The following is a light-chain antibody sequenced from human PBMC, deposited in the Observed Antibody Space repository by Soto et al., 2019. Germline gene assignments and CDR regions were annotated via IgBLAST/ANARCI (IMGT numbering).Light chain of an antibody. CDR3: QQSYSSAWT. Sequence: DIQMAQFPSSLSASVGDRVTITCRSSQTIRVYLNWYQHRPGKAPTVLIYGATKLQSGVSPRFSGSVSGTEYTLTINSLQTEDIATYYCQQSYSSAWTFGQGTRV. V-gene: IGKV1-39*01. CDR2: GAT. CDR1: QTIRVY. J-gene: IGKJ1*01.